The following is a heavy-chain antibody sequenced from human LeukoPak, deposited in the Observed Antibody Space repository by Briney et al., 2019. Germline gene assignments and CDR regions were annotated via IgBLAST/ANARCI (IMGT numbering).Heavy chain of an antibody. J-gene: IGHJ5*02. CDR1: GGSISSGGYY. Sequence: SQTLSLTCTVSGGSISSGGYYWSWIRQHPGKGLERIGYIYYSGSTYYNPSLKSRVTISVDTSKNQFSLKLSSVTAADTAVYYCARGGTPNWFDPWGQGTLVTVSS. V-gene: IGHV4-31*03. CDR3: ARGGTPNWFDP. D-gene: IGHD1-1*01. CDR2: IYYSGST.